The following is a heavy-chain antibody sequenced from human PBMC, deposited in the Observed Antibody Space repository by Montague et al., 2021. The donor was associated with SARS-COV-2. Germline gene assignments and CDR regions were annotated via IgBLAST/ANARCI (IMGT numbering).Heavy chain of an antibody. CDR3: ARGKGTIFGILSMGGAAGALDS. V-gene: IGHV4-34*01. CDR1: GGSFNNYY. D-gene: IGHD3-3*01. CDR2: VDHSGST. J-gene: IGHJ3*02. Sequence: SETLSLTCAVYGGSFNNYYWSWIRQPPGKGLERIGEVDHSGSTNYNPSLKSRLSISVDTYKNQFSLKLNSVSTADTAVYYCARGKGTIFGILSMGGAAGALDSWGQGTMVTVSS.